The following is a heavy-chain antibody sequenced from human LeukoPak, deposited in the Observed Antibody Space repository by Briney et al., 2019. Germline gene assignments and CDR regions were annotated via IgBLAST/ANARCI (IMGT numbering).Heavy chain of an antibody. CDR2: IKQDESEK. D-gene: IGHD3-3*01. CDR1: GFNMGSYW. J-gene: IGHJ4*02. V-gene: IGHV3-7*01. Sequence: GGSLRLSCVASGFNMGSYWMSWVRQTPGKGLEWVANIKQDESEKHYVESVKGRFTISRDNAQNSVYLQMNNLRVEDTALYYCARVGISEWLLEDYWGQGTLVIVSS. CDR3: ARVGISEWLLEDY.